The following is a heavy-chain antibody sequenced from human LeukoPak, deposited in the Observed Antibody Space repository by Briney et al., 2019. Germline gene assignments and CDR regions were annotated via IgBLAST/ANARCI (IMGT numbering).Heavy chain of an antibody. CDR1: GVTFSSYA. CDR2: ISYDGSNK. CDR3: ARAPLLTGGYFDY. D-gene: IGHD7-27*01. J-gene: IGHJ4*02. Sequence: GGSLRLSCAASGVTFSSYAMHWVRQAPGKGLEWVAVISYDGSNKYYADSVKGRFTISRDNSKNTLYLQMNSLRAEDTAVYYCARAPLLTGGYFDYWGQGTLVTVSS. V-gene: IGHV3-30-3*01.